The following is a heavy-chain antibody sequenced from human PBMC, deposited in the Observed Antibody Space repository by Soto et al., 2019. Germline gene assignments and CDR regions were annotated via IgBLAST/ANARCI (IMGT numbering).Heavy chain of an antibody. CDR2: INPSGGST. J-gene: IGHJ4*02. Sequence: ASVKVSCKASGYTFTSYDMHWVRQAPGQGLEWMGIINPSGGSTSYAQKFQGRVTMTRDTSTSTAYMELSSLRSEDTAVYYCARVYCSGGSCHSIDCWGQGALVTVSS. CDR3: ARVYCSGGSCHSIDC. CDR1: GYTFTSYD. V-gene: IGHV1-46*01. D-gene: IGHD2-15*01.